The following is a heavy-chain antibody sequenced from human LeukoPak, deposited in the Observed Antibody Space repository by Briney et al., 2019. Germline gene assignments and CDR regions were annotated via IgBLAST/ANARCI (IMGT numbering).Heavy chain of an antibody. J-gene: IGHJ1*01. V-gene: IGHV1-69*05. CDR3: ARGEGYSYGYFQH. CDR2: VIPIFGRS. Sequence: SVKVSCTASGGTFSGYAISWVRQAPGQGLEWMGAVIPIFGRSDYARNFQGRVTITTDESTSTAYMELSSLRSEDTAIYFCARGEGYSYGYFQHWGQGTLVTVSS. D-gene: IGHD5-18*01. CDR1: GGTFSGYA.